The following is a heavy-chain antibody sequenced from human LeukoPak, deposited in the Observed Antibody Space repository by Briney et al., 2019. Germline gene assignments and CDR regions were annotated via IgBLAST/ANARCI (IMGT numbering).Heavy chain of an antibody. D-gene: IGHD3-9*01. Sequence: GGSLRLSCAASGLTLSSYWMHWVRQAPGKGLVWVSRISTDGSSTSYADSVKGRLTISRDNAKNTLYLQMNSLRAEDTAVYYCARGVIGHYGDFDTWGQRTLVTVSS. J-gene: IGHJ5*02. CDR3: ARGVIGHYGDFDT. CDR2: ISTDGSST. CDR1: GLTLSSYW. V-gene: IGHV3-74*01.